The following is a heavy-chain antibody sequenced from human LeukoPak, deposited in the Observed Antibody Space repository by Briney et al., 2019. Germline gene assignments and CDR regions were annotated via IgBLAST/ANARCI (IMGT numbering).Heavy chain of an antibody. V-gene: IGHV3-74*01. CDR2: INGDGSTS. CDR3: ARDEPTVTTGPPVGS. Sequence: PGGSLRLSCAASGFTFYSYWVHWVRQAPGKGLVWVSCINGDGSTSNYADSVKGRFTISRDNAKNTLYLQMHSLRAEDTAVYYCARDEPTVTTGPPVGSWGQGTLVTVSS. D-gene: IGHD4-17*01. CDR1: GFTFYSYW. J-gene: IGHJ4*02.